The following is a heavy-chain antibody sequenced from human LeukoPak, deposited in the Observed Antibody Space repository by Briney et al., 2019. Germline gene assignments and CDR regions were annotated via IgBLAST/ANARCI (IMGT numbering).Heavy chain of an antibody. V-gene: IGHV4-59*01. Sequence: SETLSLTCAVSGGSISSYYWSWIRQPPGKGLEWIGYIYYSGSTNYNPSLKSRVTISVDTSKNQFSLKLSSVTAADTAVYYCARGYCSSTSCLYYYYYYMDVWGKGTTVTVSS. CDR1: GGSISSYY. CDR2: IYYSGST. CDR3: ARGYCSSTSCLYYYYYYMDV. J-gene: IGHJ6*03. D-gene: IGHD2-2*01.